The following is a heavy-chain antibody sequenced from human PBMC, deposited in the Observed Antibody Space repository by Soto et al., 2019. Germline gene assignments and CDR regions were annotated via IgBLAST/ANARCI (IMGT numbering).Heavy chain of an antibody. CDR1: GFTFSNAW. D-gene: IGHD3-16*01. V-gene: IGHV3-15*01. Sequence: GGSLRLSCAASGFTFSNAWMSWVRQAPGKGLEWVGRIKSKTDGGTTDYAAPVKGRFTISRDDSKNTLYLQMNSLKTEDTAVYYCTTYDYIWGTGTPCGQGTLVTVSS. J-gene: IGHJ5*02. CDR3: TTYDYIWGTGTP. CDR2: IKSKTDGGTT.